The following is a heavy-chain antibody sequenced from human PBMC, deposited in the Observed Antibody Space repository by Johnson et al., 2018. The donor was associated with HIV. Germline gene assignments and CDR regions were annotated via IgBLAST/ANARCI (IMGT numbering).Heavy chain of an antibody. CDR3: AKERRAPRAFDI. J-gene: IGHJ3*02. V-gene: IGHV3-66*02. CDR2: LYSGGST. CDR1: GFSVSSNY. D-gene: IGHD1-26*01. Sequence: VQLVESGGGLVQSGGSLRLSCGASGFSVSSNYMTWVRQAPGKGLEWVSVLYSGGSTYYADSVKGRFTISRDNSKNTLYLQMNSLRTEDTAVYYCAKERRAPRAFDIWGQGTMVTVSS.